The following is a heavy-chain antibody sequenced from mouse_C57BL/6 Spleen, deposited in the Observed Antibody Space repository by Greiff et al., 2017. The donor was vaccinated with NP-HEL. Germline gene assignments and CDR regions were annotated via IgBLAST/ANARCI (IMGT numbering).Heavy chain of an antibody. CDR1: GYTFTDYE. J-gene: IGHJ2*01. CDR3: TRGSSLY. CDR2: IDPETGGT. V-gene: IGHV1-15*01. Sequence: VQLKESGAELVRPGASVTLSCKASGYTFTDYEMHWVKQTPVHGLEWIGAIDPETGGTAYNQKFKGKAILTADKSSSTAYMELRSLTSEDSAVYYCTRGSSLYWGQGTTLTVSS. D-gene: IGHD1-1*01.